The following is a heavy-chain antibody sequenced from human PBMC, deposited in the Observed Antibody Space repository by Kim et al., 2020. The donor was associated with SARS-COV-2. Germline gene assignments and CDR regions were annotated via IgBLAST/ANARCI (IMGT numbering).Heavy chain of an antibody. V-gene: IGHV3-30-3*01. J-gene: IGHJ6*01. D-gene: IGHD2-21*01. CDR2: ISYDGTNK. Sequence: GGSLRLSCAASGFTFRNYALHWVRQAPVKGPEWVSGISYDGTNKYYADSVKGRFTLSRAKSKDTLYLHLNSLRIDDTGIYYCATDLVPLLVLRYFYGNDV. CDR3: ATDLVPLLVLRYFYGNDV. CDR1: GFTFRNYA.